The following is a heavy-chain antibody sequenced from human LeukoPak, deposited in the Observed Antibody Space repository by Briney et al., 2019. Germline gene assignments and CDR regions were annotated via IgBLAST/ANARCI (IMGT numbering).Heavy chain of an antibody. Sequence: ASVKVSCKASGYIFTNYYMHWVRQAPGQGLEWMGIINPSGGSTSYAQKFQGRVTMTRDTSTSTVYMELSSLRSEDTAVYYCARDIALAVAGSHYYYGMDVWGQGTTVTVSS. CDR1: GYIFTNYY. CDR2: INPSGGST. V-gene: IGHV1-46*01. CDR3: ARDIALAVAGSHYYYGMDV. J-gene: IGHJ6*02. D-gene: IGHD6-19*01.